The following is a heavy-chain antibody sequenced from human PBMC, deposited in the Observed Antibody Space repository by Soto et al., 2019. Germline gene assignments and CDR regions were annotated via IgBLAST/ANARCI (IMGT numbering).Heavy chain of an antibody. D-gene: IGHD3-22*01. J-gene: IGHJ4*02. CDR1: VGSISSYY. V-gene: IGHV4-4*07. CDR2: IYTSGSA. CDR3: AREVYYYDTHFDY. Sequence: PSETLSLTCTVSVGSISSYYWSCIRQPAGKGLEWIGRIYTSGSANYNPSLKSRVTMSVDTSKNQFSLKLSSVTAADTAVYYCAREVYYYDTHFDYWGQGTLVTVS.